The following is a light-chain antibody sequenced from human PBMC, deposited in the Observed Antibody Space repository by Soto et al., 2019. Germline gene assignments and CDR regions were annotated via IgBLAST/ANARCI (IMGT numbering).Light chain of an antibody. Sequence: DIQMTQSPSSLSASLGDRVTITCRASQDISTSLSWLQQKPGRAPKVVISAASTLQSDVPSRFRGSVSGTDFTLTITSLQPEDFATYYCQQSFTYLPTFGGGTRLEI. CDR1: QDISTS. J-gene: IGKJ4*01. V-gene: IGKV1-39*01. CDR3: QQSFTYLPT. CDR2: AAS.